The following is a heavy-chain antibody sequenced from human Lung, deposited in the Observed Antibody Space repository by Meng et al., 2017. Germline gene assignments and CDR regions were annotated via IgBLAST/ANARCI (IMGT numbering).Heavy chain of an antibody. CDR1: GGSISSSNYY. V-gene: IGHV4-30-4*01. J-gene: IGHJ2*01. CDR2: IYNSGST. Sequence: GQLQEAGPGLLNPSQTLSLTCTVSGGSISSSNYYWSWIRQPPGKGLEWSGHIYNSGSTYYNPSLKSRITISVDTSKNQFSLKLSSVTAADTAVYYCARGQKGYFDLWGRGTLVTVSS. CDR3: ARGQKGYFDL.